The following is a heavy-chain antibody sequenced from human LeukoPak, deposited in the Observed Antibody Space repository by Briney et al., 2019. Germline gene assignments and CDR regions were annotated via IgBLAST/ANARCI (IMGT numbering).Heavy chain of an antibody. CDR1: GSTFSSYG. Sequence: QPGGSLRLSCAASGSTFSSYGMHWVRQAPGKGLEWVSGITWNRDNIGYGDSVKGRFTVSRDNVKNVLYLQMKSLRPEDTALYYCAKDLSSAITSALVLDVWGQGTTVIVSS. CDR3: AKDLSSAITSALVLDV. D-gene: IGHD3-22*01. J-gene: IGHJ6*02. CDR2: ITWNRDNI. V-gene: IGHV3-9*01.